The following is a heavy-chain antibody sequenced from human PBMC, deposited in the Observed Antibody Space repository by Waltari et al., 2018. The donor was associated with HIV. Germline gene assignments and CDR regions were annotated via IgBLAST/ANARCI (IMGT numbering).Heavy chain of an antibody. CDR2: IDWADDK. D-gene: IGHD3-10*02. V-gene: IGHV2-70*01. J-gene: IGHJ4*02. CDR1: GFPLRTTGMC. Sequence: QVTLRESAPALVKPTQTLTLTCTFTGFPLRTTGMCVHWIRQPPGKALEWLELIDWADDKYFSTSLRSRLTISKDTTKNQVALTVTNLDPMDTATYYCARVKYFYVSREYFFDYWGQGILVTVSS. CDR3: ARVKYFYVSREYFFDY.